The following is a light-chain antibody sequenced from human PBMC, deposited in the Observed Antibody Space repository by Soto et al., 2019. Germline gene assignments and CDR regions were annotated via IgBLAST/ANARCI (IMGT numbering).Light chain of an antibody. CDR2: GAS. Sequence: EIVMTQSPATLSVSPGERATLSCRASQSVSSNLAWYQQKPGQAPRVLIYGASTRATGIPDRFSGSGSGTDFTLTISRLEPEDFAVYYCHHYGGSPITFGQGTRLEIK. V-gene: IGKV3-20*01. CDR1: QSVSSN. CDR3: HHYGGSPIT. J-gene: IGKJ5*01.